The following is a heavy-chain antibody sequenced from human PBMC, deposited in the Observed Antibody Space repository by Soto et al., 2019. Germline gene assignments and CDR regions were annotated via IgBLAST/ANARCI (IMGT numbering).Heavy chain of an antibody. CDR1: GGTFSSYA. Sequence: GASVKVSCKASGGTFSSYAISWVRQAPGQGLEWMGGIIPIFGTANYAQKFQGRVTITADESTSTAYMELSSLRSEDTAVYYCARNPGAVKGSDVYWGKGPLVPRLL. CDR2: IIPIFGTA. V-gene: IGHV1-69*13. J-gene: IGHJ4*02. D-gene: IGHD6-19*01. CDR3: ARNPGAVKGSDVY.